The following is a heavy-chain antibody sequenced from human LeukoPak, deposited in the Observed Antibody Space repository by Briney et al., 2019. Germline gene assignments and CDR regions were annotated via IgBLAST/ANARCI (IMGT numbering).Heavy chain of an antibody. Sequence: PGRSLRLSCAASGFTFSSYGMHWVRQAPGKGLEWGAVIWYDGSNKYYADSVKGRFTISRDNSKNTLYLQMNSLRAEDTAVYYCARTLNSSSWYASLGYWGQGTLVTVSS. V-gene: IGHV3-33*01. CDR2: IWYDGSNK. CDR1: GFTFSSYG. J-gene: IGHJ4*02. CDR3: ARTLNSSSWYASLGY. D-gene: IGHD6-13*01.